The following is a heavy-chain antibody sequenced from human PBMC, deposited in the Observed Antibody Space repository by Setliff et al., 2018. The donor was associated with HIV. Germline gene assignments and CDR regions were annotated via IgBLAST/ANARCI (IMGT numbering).Heavy chain of an antibody. CDR3: ARVQMAYAAFDV. CDR2: FYSNGIT. Sequence: SETLSLTCTVSGGSIGVDCWSWIRQPPGKGLEWIGYFYSNGITRYNPSLKSRVTLSVDTSKHQFSLKLSSVTAADTAVYYCARVQMAYAAFDVWGQGTMVTV. J-gene: IGHJ3*01. V-gene: IGHV4-59*01. D-gene: IGHD4-17*01. CDR1: GGSIGVDC.